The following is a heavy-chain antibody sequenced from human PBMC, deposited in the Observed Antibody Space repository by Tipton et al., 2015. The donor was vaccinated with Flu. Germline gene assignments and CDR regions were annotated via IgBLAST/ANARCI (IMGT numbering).Heavy chain of an antibody. CDR1: GYTFTSYG. Sequence: VQLVQSGPEVKKPGASVKVSCKASGYTFTSYGISWVRQAPGQGLEWMGWISAYNGNTNYAQKLQGRVTMTTDTSTSTAYMELRSLRSDDTAVYYCARTSYYDYIWGSYRGYYYGMDVWGQGTTVTVSS. V-gene: IGHV1-18*01. D-gene: IGHD3-16*02. CDR3: ARTSYYDYIWGSYRGYYYGMDV. J-gene: IGHJ6*02. CDR2: ISAYNGNT.